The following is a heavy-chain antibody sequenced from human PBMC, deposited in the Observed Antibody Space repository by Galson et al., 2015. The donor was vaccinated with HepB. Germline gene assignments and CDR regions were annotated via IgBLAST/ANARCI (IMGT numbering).Heavy chain of an antibody. J-gene: IGHJ4*02. V-gene: IGHV1-69*13. D-gene: IGHD3-3*01. Sequence: SVKVSCKASGGTFSSYAISWVRQAPGQGLEWMGGIIPIFGTANYAQKFQGRVTITADESTSTAYMELSSLRSEDTAVYYCARDKAAVFGMVPPHYYFDYWGQGTLVTVSS. CDR2: IIPIFGTA. CDR1: GGTFSSYA. CDR3: ARDKAAVFGMVPPHYYFDY.